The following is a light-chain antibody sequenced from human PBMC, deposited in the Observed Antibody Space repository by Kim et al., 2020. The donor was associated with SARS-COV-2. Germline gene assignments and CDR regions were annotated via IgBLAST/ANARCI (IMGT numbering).Light chain of an antibody. Sequence: DIQMTQSPSSLSASVGDRVTITCRTTQSISSHFKWYQQKPGRAPPLLISAASTLQGGVPSRFSGSGSETDFTLTISSLQPEDFATYYCQQSYITPFTFGPGTKVDIK. CDR1: QSISSH. J-gene: IGKJ3*01. CDR2: AAS. CDR3: QQSYITPFT. V-gene: IGKV1-39*01.